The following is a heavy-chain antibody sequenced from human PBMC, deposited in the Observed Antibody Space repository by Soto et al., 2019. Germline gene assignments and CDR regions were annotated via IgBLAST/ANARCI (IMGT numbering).Heavy chain of an antibody. V-gene: IGHV1-46*01. Sequence: ASVKVSWKASGYTFTSYYMHWVRQAPGQGLEWMGIINPSGGGTSYAQKFQGRVTMTRDTSTSTVYMDLSSLRSEDTAVYYCARVGETRDYYDSSGYSRSLLAFDIWGQGTMVTVSS. CDR2: INPSGGGT. CDR1: GYTFTSYY. J-gene: IGHJ3*02. CDR3: ARVGETRDYYDSSGYSRSLLAFDI. D-gene: IGHD3-22*01.